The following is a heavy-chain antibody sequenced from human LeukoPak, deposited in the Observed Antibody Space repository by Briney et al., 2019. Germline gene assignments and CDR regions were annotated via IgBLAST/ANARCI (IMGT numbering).Heavy chain of an antibody. D-gene: IGHD2-15*01. CDR1: GFTFSNYA. Sequence: GGSLRLSCTASGFTFSNYAMSWVREAPGKGLEWVSTISGSDGSTYYADSVKGRFTLSRDNSKNTLYLQMNSLRVEDTAIYYCAKGRGYCTGGSCYSDYWGQGTLITVSS. V-gene: IGHV3-23*01. CDR3: AKGRGYCTGGSCYSDY. J-gene: IGHJ4*02. CDR2: ISGSDGST.